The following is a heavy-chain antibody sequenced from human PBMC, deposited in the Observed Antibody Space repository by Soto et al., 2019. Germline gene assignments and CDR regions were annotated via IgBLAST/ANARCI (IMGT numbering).Heavy chain of an antibody. D-gene: IGHD3-16*01. CDR1: GFTFGDYA. V-gene: IGHV3-74*01. CDR3: TRDGGAFDI. J-gene: IGHJ3*02. Sequence: GGSLRLSCTASGFTFGDYAMSWFRQAPGKGLEWVSYINTNGGSTTYADSVEGRFTISRDNAKNTVYLQMNSLRAEDTALYYCTRDGGAFDIWGQGTMVTVSS. CDR2: INTNGGST.